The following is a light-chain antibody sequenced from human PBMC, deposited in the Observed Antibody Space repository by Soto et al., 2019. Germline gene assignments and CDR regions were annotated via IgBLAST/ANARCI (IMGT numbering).Light chain of an antibody. V-gene: IGKV1-9*01. CDR3: LQVNSFPLP. J-gene: IGKJ4*01. CDR2: AAS. Sequence: MQLTHAPSALSESVVHRVTINCLSSQCISSYLACYQQKPGNATKLLIYAASTLQSGVTSRFTGSGSGTDFTLTINRLQPEDFATYYCLQVNSFPLPVGGGT. CDR1: QCISSY.